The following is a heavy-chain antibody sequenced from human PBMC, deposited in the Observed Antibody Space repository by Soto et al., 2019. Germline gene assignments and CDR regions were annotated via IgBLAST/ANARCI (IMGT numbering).Heavy chain of an antibody. D-gene: IGHD4-17*01. V-gene: IGHV1-69*01. Sequence: QVQLVQSVAEVKKPGSSVKVSCKASGGTFSSYAISWVRQAPGQGLEWMGGSIPIFGTANYAQKFQGRVTIPAEESTSTAYMEPGSLRSEDPAVYYCARTYPPHCDYAPRYGMDVWGQGTTVTVS. CDR1: GGTFSSYA. J-gene: IGHJ6*02. CDR3: ARTYPPHCDYAPRYGMDV. CDR2: SIPIFGTA.